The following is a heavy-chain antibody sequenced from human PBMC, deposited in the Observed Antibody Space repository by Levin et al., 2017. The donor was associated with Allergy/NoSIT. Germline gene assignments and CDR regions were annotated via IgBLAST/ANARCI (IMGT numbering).Heavy chain of an antibody. CDR3: AKHFLTTPRAYGMDV. D-gene: IGHD3-3*02. CDR1: GFPFSAYA. CDR2: MSGSGDRT. Sequence: LSLTCAVSGFPFSAYAMSWVRQAPGKGLEWVSAMSGSGDRTYFADSVKGRFTISRDYAKNTLHLQMDSLRAEDTAVYYCAKHFLTTPRAYGMDVWGQGTTVTVSS. J-gene: IGHJ6*02. V-gene: IGHV3-23*01.